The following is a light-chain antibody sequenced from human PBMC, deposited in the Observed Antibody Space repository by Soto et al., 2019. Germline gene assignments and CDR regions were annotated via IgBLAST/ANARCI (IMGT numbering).Light chain of an antibody. CDR2: DNN. V-gene: IGLV1-51*01. CDR1: SSNIGNNY. J-gene: IGLJ2*01. Sequence: QSVLTQPPSVSAAPGQKVTISCSASSSNIGNNYVSWYQQLPGTAPKLLIYDNNKRPSGIPDRFSGSKSGTSATLGITGLQTGDEAYYYCGTWDSSLSAVVFGGGTKLTVL. CDR3: GTWDSSLSAVV.